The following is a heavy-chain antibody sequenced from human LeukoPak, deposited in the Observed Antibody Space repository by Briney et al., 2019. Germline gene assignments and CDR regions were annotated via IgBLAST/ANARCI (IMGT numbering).Heavy chain of an antibody. J-gene: IGHJ4*02. CDR2: IYYNGNT. D-gene: IGHD6-19*01. CDR1: GGFISSYY. Sequence: SETLSLTCTVSGGFISSYYWSWIRQPPGEGLEWIGSIYYNGNTDYNPSLKSRVTISVDTSNNQFSLKLSSVTAADTAVYYCARHGTQWLRYPNFDYWGQGTLVTVSS. CDR3: ARHGTQWLRYPNFDY. V-gene: IGHV4-59*08.